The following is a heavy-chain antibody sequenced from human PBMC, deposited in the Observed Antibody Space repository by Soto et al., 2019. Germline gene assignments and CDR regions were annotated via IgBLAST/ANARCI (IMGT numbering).Heavy chain of an antibody. J-gene: IGHJ5*02. D-gene: IGHD6-25*01. CDR3: AREGSGGFDP. V-gene: IGHV4-34*01. CDR1: GGSFSGYY. CDR2: INDSGST. Sequence: QVQLQQWGAGLLKPSETLSLTCAVYGGSFSGYYWSWIRQPPGKGREWIGEINDSGSTNYNPSLKSRVTISVDTSKNQFYLKLSSVTAADTAVYYCAREGSGGFDPWGQGTLVTVSS.